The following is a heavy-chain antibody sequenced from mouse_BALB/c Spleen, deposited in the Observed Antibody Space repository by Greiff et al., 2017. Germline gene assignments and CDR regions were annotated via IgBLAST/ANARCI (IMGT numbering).Heavy chain of an antibody. CDR1: GYTFTDYN. CDR2: IYPYNGGT. Sequence: VHVKQSGPELVKPGASVKISCKASGYTFTDYNMHWVKQSHGKSLEWIGYIYPYNGGTGYNQKFKSKATLTVDNSSSTAYMELRSLTSEDSAVYYCARSREIYDGYFYWYFDVWGAGTTVTVSS. CDR3: ARSREIYDGYFYWYFDV. V-gene: IGHV1S29*02. D-gene: IGHD2-3*01. J-gene: IGHJ1*01.